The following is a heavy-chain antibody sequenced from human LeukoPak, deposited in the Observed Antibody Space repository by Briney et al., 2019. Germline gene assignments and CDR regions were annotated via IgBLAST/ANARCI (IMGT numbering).Heavy chain of an antibody. Sequence: PSETLSLTCTVSGGSISSHFWTWIRQPPGKGLEWIGYIYYSGTTNYNPSLKSRVSISVDTSKNEFSLRLSSVTAADTAVYYCARDFLERSRASCLNWFDPWGQGTLVTVSS. V-gene: IGHV4-59*11. J-gene: IGHJ5*02. CDR1: GGSISSHF. CDR3: ARDFLERSRASCLNWFDP. D-gene: IGHD2-2*01. CDR2: IYYSGTT.